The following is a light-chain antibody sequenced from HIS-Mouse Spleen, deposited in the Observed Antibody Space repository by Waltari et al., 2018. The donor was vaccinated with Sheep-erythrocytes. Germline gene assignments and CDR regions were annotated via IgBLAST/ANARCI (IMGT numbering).Light chain of an antibody. J-gene: IGKJ2*01. V-gene: IGKV1-13*02. Sequence: AIQLTQSPSSRSASVGDRVTITCRASQGISSALAWYQQKPGKAPKLLIYDASSLESGVPSRFSGSGSGTDFTLTISSLQPEDFATYYCQQFNSYPHGYTFGQGTKLEIK. CDR2: DAS. CDR1: QGISSA. CDR3: QQFNSYPHGYT.